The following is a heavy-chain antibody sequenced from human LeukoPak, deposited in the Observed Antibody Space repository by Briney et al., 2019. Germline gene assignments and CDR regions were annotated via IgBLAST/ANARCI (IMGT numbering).Heavy chain of an antibody. Sequence: ASVKVSCKASGYTFTSYYMHWVRQAPGQGLEWMGIINPSGGSTSYAQKFQGRVTMTRDTSTSTVYVELSSLRSEDTAVYYCARDISYYYGSGSYLGYWGQGTLVTVSS. CDR2: INPSGGST. J-gene: IGHJ4*02. V-gene: IGHV1-46*01. CDR3: ARDISYYYGSGSYLGY. CDR1: GYTFTSYY. D-gene: IGHD3-10*01.